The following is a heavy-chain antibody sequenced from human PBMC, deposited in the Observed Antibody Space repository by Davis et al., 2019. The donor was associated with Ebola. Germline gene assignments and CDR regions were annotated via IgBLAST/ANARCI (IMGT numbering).Heavy chain of an antibody. V-gene: IGHV4-39*07. CDR3: SRTTYYGMDV. J-gene: IGHJ6*02. CDR1: GASFSSYY. Sequence: SETLSPTCPVYGASFSSYYWGWIRQPPGKGLEWIGSIYYSGSTYYNPSLKSRVTISVDTSKNQFSLKLSSVTAADTAVYYCSRTTYYGMDVWGQGTTVTVSS. CDR2: IYYSGST. D-gene: IGHD1-14*01.